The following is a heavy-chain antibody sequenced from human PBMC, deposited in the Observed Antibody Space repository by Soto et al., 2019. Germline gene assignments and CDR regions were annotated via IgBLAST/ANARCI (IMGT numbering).Heavy chain of an antibody. CDR2: IIPIFGTA. CDR3: ASSIYDILTGYEMSNWFDP. J-gene: IGHJ5*02. V-gene: IGHV1-69*13. Sequence: VASVKVSCKASGGTFSSYAISWVRQAPGQGLEWMGGIIPIFGTANYAQKFQGRVTITADESTSTAYMELSSLRSEDTAVYYCASSIYDILTGYEMSNWFDPWGRGTLVTVPS. CDR1: GGTFSSYA. D-gene: IGHD3-9*01.